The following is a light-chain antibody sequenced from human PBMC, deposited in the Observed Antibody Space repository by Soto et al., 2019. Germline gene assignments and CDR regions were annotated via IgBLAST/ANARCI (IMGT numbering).Light chain of an antibody. J-gene: IGLJ1*01. CDR2: EVD. V-gene: IGLV2-8*01. Sequence: QSALTQPPSASGSPGQSVTISCTGTSSDVGGYNYVSWYQQHPGKAPKLMIYEVDKRPSGVPDRFSGSKSGNTASLTVSGLQAEDEADYYCQSYDSSLSGYVFGIGTKVTVL. CDR3: QSYDSSLSGYV. CDR1: SSDVGGYNY.